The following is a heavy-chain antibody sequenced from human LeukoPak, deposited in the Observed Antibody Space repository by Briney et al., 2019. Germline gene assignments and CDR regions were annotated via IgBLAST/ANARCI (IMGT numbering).Heavy chain of an antibody. V-gene: IGHV3-30*18. CDR1: GITLSSCG. Sequence: GGSLRLSCAASGITLSSCGMHWVRQAPGKELEWMAVITYDGITTYFDDSVKGRFTISRDTSKSMLYLQMNSLRPEDTAVYYCVKEQSSGNYRTADFWGQGTLVTVSS. CDR3: VKEQSSGNYRTADF. D-gene: IGHD3-10*01. CDR2: ITYDGITT. J-gene: IGHJ4*02.